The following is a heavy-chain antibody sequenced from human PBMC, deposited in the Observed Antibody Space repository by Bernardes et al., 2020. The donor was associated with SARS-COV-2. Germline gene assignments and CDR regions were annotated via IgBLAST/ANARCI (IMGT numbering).Heavy chain of an antibody. CDR1: GFTFSSYG. D-gene: IGHD4-17*01. CDR2: ISYDGSNK. V-gene: IGHV3-30*18. Sequence: SLRLSCAASGFTFSSYGMHWVRQAPGKGLEWVAVISYDGSNKYYADSVKGRFTISRDNSKNTLYLQMNSLRAEDTAVYYCAKQGSTTVYGMDVWGQGTTVTVSS. J-gene: IGHJ6*02. CDR3: AKQGSTTVYGMDV.